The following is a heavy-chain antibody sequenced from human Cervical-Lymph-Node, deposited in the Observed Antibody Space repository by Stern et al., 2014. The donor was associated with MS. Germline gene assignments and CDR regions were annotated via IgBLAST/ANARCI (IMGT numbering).Heavy chain of an antibody. Sequence: QVQLVQSGAEVKTPGASVKVSCKASGYTFTSHNMHWVRQAPGQGHEWVAINRPDGCNTHYAQNVQGSIVLTTNTSTSTEYMELSSLRSEDTAVYSCVIDNGNWAFDYWGQGSLVTVSS. J-gene: IGHJ4*02. D-gene: IGHD7-27*01. CDR1: GYTFTSHN. CDR3: VIDNGNWAFDY. V-gene: IGHV1-46*03. CDR2: NRPDGCNT.